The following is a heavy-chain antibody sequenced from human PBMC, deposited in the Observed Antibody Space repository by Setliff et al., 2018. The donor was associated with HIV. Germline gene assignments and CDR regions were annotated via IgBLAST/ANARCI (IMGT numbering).Heavy chain of an antibody. J-gene: IGHJ4*02. Sequence: ASVKVSCKASGYTFTSYAMNWVRQAPGQGLEWMGWINTNTGNPTYAQGRVTMTWDTSTSTGYMEVYRLRSDDTAVYFCARSCRSSGYCHFDYWGQGTLVTVSS. CDR3: ARSCRSSGYCHFDY. CDR1: GYTFTSYA. CDR2: INTNTGNP. D-gene: IGHD3-22*01. V-gene: IGHV1-2*02.